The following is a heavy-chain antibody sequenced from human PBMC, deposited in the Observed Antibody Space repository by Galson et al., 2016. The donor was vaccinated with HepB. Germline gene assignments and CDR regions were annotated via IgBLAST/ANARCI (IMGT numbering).Heavy chain of an antibody. Sequence: SLRLSCAASGFTFSSYAMSWVRQAPGKGLGWVSGISASGGSIYYADSVKGRFTITRDNSKNTVYLQMNSLRAEETALYYCAKKGDSGGYYGAFNIWGQGKIVTVSS. CDR3: AKKGDSGGYYGAFNI. CDR2: ISASGGSI. D-gene: IGHD3-22*01. CDR1: GFTFSSYA. V-gene: IGHV3-23*01. J-gene: IGHJ3*02.